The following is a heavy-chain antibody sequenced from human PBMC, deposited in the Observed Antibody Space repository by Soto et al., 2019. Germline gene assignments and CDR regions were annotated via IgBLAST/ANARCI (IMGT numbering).Heavy chain of an antibody. CDR2: IWYDGSNK. CDR1: GFTFSSYG. V-gene: IGHV3-33*01. Sequence: QVQLVESGGGVVQPGRSLRLSCAASGFTFSSYGMHWVRQAPGKGLERVAVIWYDGSNKYYADSVKGRFTISRDNSKNTLYMQMNSLRAEDTAVYYSARVGCVNWYRCERDYWGQGTLVTVSS. CDR3: ARVGCVNWYRCERDY. D-gene: IGHD1-1*01. J-gene: IGHJ4*02.